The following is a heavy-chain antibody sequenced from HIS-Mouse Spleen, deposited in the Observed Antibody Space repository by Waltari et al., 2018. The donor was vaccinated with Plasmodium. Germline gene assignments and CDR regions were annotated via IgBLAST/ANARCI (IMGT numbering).Heavy chain of an antibody. V-gene: IGHV3-23*01. CDR1: GFTFSSYA. CDR3: AKASASKLRFLEWLFDY. D-gene: IGHD3-3*01. Sequence: EVQLLESGGGLVQPGGSLRLSCAASGFTFSSYAMSWVRQAPGEGLEWVSAISGSGGSTYYADSVKGRFTISRDNSKNTLYLQMNSLRAEDTAVYYCAKASASKLRFLEWLFDYWGQGTLVTVSS. J-gene: IGHJ4*02. CDR2: ISGSGGST.